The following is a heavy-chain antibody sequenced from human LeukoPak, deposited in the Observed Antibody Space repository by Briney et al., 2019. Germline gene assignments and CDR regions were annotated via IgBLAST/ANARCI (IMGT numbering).Heavy chain of an antibody. CDR3: ARANLGAFDV. CDR1: GGSISSSSYY. J-gene: IGHJ3*01. D-gene: IGHD4/OR15-4a*01. V-gene: IGHV3-74*01. CDR2: SNSDGSIT. Sequence: ASETLSLTCTVSGGSISSSSYYWGWIRQAPGKGLVWVSRSNSDGSITNYADSVKGRFTISIDNARNTLFLQMNSLRAEDTAVYYCARANLGAFDVWGQGTMVTVSS.